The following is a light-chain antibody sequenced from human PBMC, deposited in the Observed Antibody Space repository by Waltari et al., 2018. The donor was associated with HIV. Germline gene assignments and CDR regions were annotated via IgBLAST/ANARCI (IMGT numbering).Light chain of an antibody. CDR3: QQFYGFPWT. Sequence: DIVITQSPDSLAVSLGSRATINCTSSQSVLYRAEDKNYLAWYQHKPGQPPKLLISWTSARESGVPDRFSGSGSGANFTLTIRSLQAEDVAVYYCQQFYGFPWTFGQGTKVEIK. V-gene: IGKV4-1*01. J-gene: IGKJ1*01. CDR1: QSVLYRAEDKNY. CDR2: WTS.